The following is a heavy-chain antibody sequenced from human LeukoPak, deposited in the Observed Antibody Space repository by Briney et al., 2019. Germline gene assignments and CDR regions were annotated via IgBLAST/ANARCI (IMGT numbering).Heavy chain of an antibody. CDR2: ISGSGGST. V-gene: IGHV3-23*01. D-gene: IGHD3-10*01. J-gene: IGHJ4*02. Sequence: PGGSLRLSCAASGFTFSSYSMNWVRQAPGKGLEWVSAISGSGGSTYYADSVKGRFTISRDNSKNTLYLQMDSLRAEDTAVYYCAKYYGAGTEFDYWGQGTLVTVSS. CDR3: AKYYGAGTEFDY. CDR1: GFTFSSYS.